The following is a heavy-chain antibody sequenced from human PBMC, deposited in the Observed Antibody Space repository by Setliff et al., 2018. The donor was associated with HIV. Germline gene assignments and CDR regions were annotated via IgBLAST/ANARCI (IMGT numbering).Heavy chain of an antibody. V-gene: IGHV4-31*03. Sequence: SETLSLTCTVSGDSISSGGYYWNWIRQLPGKGLEWIGYIYYSGATYYNPSLKNRVTISLDTSKSQFSLKLTSVTAADTALYYCASDRGAKGGYDYFGSWGQGTLVTVSS. J-gene: IGHJ4*02. CDR2: IYYSGAT. CDR1: GDSISSGGYY. CDR3: ASDRGAKGGYDYFGS. D-gene: IGHD5-12*01.